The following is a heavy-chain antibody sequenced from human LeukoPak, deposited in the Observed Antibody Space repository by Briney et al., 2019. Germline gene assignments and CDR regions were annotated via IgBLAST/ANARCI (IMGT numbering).Heavy chain of an antibody. J-gene: IGHJ4*02. CDR3: LGNWC. Sequence: GGSLRLSCAASGFTFSSSTMGWVRQAPGKGLEWVSSISGSGGSTYHADSVKGRFTVSRDNSKNTLYLHMNSLTFEDTAVYYCLGNWCWGQGTLVTVSS. CDR2: ISGSGGST. D-gene: IGHD1-20*01. V-gene: IGHV3-23*01. CDR1: GFTFSSST.